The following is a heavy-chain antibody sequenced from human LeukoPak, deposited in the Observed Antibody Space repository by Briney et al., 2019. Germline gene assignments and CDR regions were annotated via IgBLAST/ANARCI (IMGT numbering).Heavy chain of an antibody. CDR2: IYYSGST. CDR3: ARREYSSGSSYYFDY. CDR1: GGSISSGGYS. Sequence: SESLSLTCAVSGGSISSGGYSWSWIRQPPGKGLEWIGYIYYSGSTYYNPSLKSRVTISVDTSKNQFSLKPSSVTAADTAVYYCARREYSSGSSYYFDYWGQGTLVTVSS. V-gene: IGHV4-30-2*03. D-gene: IGHD6-19*01. J-gene: IGHJ4*02.